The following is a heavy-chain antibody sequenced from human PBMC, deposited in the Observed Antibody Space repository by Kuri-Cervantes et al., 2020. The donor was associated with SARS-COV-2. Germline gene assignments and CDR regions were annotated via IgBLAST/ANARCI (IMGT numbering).Heavy chain of an antibody. CDR3: ARGPGLSDSRGYYYFY. Sequence: SVKVCCKPSGCTFSSYAISWVRQAPGQGLEWMGGIIPIFAKANYAQKFQCRVTITADQSTGTAYMELSSLRSEDTAVYYCARGPGLSDSRGYYYFYWGQGTLVTVSS. J-gene: IGHJ4*02. V-gene: IGHV1-69*13. D-gene: IGHD3-22*01. CDR1: GCTFSSYA. CDR2: IIPIFAKA.